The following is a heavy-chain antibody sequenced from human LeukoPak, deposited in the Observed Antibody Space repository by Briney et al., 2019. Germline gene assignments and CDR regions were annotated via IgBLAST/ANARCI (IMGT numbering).Heavy chain of an antibody. CDR1: GFTVSSNY. CDR2: IYSGGST. Sequence: HPGGSLRLSCAASGFTVSSNYMSWVRQAPGKGLEWVSVIYSGGSTYYADSVKGRFTISRDNSKNTLYLQMNSLRAEDTAVYYCARVARGGIVVVPAAMHYWGQGTLVTVSS. CDR3: ARVARGGIVVVPAAMHY. J-gene: IGHJ4*02. D-gene: IGHD2-2*01. V-gene: IGHV3-66*02.